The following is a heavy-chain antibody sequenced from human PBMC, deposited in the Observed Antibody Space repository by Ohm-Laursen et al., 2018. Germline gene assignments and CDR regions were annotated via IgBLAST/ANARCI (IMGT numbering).Heavy chain of an antibody. J-gene: IGHJ4*02. CDR2: IYYSGST. V-gene: IGHV4-59*01. D-gene: IGHD3-22*01. Sequence: TLSLTCTVSDGSISRYYWSWIRQPPGKGLEWIGYIYYSGSTNYNPSLKSRVTISVDTSKNQFSLKLSSVTAADTAVYYCARGEGGYYDFDYWGQGTLVTVSS. CDR3: ARGEGGYYDFDY. CDR1: DGSISRYY.